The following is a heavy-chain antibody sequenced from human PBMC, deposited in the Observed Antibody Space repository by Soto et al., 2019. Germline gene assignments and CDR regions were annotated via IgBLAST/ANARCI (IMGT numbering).Heavy chain of an antibody. CDR3: ARVHPHYYDSSGYYLAY. CDR2: IKQDGSEK. J-gene: IGHJ4*02. CDR1: GFTFSSYW. Sequence: GGSQRLSCAASGFTFSSYWMSWVRQAPGKGLEWVANIKQDGSEKYYVDSVKGRFTISRDNAKNSLYLQMNSLRAEDTAVYYCARVHPHYYDSSGYYLAYWGQGTLVTVSS. D-gene: IGHD3-22*01. V-gene: IGHV3-7*01.